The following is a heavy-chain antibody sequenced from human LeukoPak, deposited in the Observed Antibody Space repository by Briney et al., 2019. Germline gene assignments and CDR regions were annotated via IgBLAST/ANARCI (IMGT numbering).Heavy chain of an antibody. V-gene: IGHV3-66*01. CDR3: ARAPPTSSGRGVLYYYYGMDV. D-gene: IGHD3-10*01. CDR2: IYSGGST. CDR1: GFTVCSNY. J-gene: IGHJ6*02. Sequence: GGSLRLSCAASGFTVCSNYMSWVRQSPGKGLEWVSVIYSGGSTYYADSVKGRFTISRDNSKNTLYLQMNSLRAEDTAVYYCARAPPTSSGRGVLYYYYGMDVWGQGTTVTVSS.